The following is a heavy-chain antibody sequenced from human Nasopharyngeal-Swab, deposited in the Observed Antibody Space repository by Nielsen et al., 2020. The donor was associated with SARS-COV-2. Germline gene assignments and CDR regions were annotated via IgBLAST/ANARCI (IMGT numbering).Heavy chain of an antibody. CDR2: ISGSGGST. D-gene: IGHD3-22*01. Sequence: GGSLRLSWAASGFTFSSYAMRWVRQAPGKGLEWVSAISGSGGSTYYADSVKGRFTISRDNSKNTLYLQMNSLRAEDTAVYYCAKDYYDSSGYHPDAFDIWGQGTMGTVSS. CDR3: AKDYYDSSGYHPDAFDI. J-gene: IGHJ3*02. V-gene: IGHV3-23*01. CDR1: GFTFSSYA.